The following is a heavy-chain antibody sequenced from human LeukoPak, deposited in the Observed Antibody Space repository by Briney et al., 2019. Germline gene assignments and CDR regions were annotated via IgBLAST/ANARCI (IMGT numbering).Heavy chain of an antibody. CDR3: ARVEEKSVPTYWSFDV. D-gene: IGHD3-10*02. J-gene: IGHJ2*01. V-gene: IGHV1-2*02. CDR2: MNPNSGGT. CDR1: GYTFTGYY. Sequence: EASVKVSCKASGYTFTGYYMHWVRQAPGQGLEWMGWMNPNSGGTNYAQKFQGRVTMTRDTSISTAYMELSRLRFDDTAVYYCARVEEKSVPTYWSFDVWGRGTLVTVSS.